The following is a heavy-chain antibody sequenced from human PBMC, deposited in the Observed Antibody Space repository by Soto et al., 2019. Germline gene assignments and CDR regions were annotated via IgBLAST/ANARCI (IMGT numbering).Heavy chain of an antibody. CDR2: ISDSGSTI. CDR3: AWGGSSWTRGGWLGP. V-gene: IGHV3-11*01. J-gene: IGHJ5*02. Sequence: QMQLVQSGGGLVKPGGSLTLSCKASGFTFSAYYMIWVRQTPGKGLAWRSYISDSGSTIYYADSVRARFTIFRENAANSVYLQLVGLTDGDTAFYYGAWGGSSWTRGGWLGPWGQGSLVTVSS. D-gene: IGHD6-13*01. CDR1: GFTFSAYY.